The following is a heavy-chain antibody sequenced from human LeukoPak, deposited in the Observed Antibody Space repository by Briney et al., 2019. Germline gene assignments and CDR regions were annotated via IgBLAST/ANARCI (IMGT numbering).Heavy chain of an antibody. Sequence: PSETLSLTCTVSGGSISSSSYYWGWIRQPPGKGLEWIGSIYYSGSTYYNPSLKSRVTISVDTSKNQFSLKLSSVTAADTAVYYCARGQLLDNWFDPWGQGTLVTVSS. J-gene: IGHJ5*02. CDR3: ARGQLLDNWFDP. V-gene: IGHV4-39*07. D-gene: IGHD2-2*01. CDR2: IYYSGST. CDR1: GGSISSSSYY.